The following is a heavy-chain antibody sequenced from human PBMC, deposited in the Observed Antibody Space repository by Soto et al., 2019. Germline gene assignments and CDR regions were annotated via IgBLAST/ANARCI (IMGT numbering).Heavy chain of an antibody. V-gene: IGHV1-69*08. J-gene: IGHJ4*02. CDR3: ARDGCGGDCYSA. D-gene: IGHD2-21*02. CDR2: IIPILGIA. Sequence: QVQLVQSGAEVKKPGSSVKVSCKASGGTFSSYTISWVRQAPGQGIEWMGRIIPILGIANYAQKFQGRVTITADKSTSTAYMELSSLRSEDTAVYYCARDGCGGDCYSAWGQGTLVTVSS. CDR1: GGTFSSYT.